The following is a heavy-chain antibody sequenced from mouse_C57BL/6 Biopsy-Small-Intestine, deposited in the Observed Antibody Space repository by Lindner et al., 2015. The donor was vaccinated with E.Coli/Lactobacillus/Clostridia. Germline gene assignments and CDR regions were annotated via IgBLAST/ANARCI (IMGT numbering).Heavy chain of an antibody. CDR3: AREGYGYFDV. J-gene: IGHJ1*03. V-gene: IGHV14-2*01. CDR1: GFNIKDFY. CDR2: IDPEDTET. Sequence: VQLQESGAELVKPGASVKLSCTASGFNIKDFYIHWVKQRTEQGLEWLGRIDPEDTETKYAPKFQDKATITADTSSNTAYMQLSSLTSEDSAVYFCAREGYGYFDVWGTGTTVTVSS.